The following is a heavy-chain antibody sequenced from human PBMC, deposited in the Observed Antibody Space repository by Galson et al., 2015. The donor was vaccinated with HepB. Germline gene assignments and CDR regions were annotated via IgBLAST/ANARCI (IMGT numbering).Heavy chain of an antibody. J-gene: IGHJ3*02. Sequence: SLRLSCAASGFTFSNYGMHWVRQAPGKGLEWVAVIWYDGSNKCYADSVRGRFTISRDNSKNTLYLQMNSRSADDTAVYYCARVKSGAAQGSFDIWGQGTIVTVSS. D-gene: IGHD6-25*01. V-gene: IGHV3-33*01. CDR2: IWYDGSNK. CDR3: ARVKSGAAQGSFDI. CDR1: GFTFSNYG.